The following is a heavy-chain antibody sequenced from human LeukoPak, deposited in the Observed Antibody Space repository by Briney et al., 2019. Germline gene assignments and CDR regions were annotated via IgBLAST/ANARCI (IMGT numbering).Heavy chain of an antibody. J-gene: IGHJ4*02. Sequence: ASVKVSCKASGYTLTNYALNWVRPAPGQGLEWMGWINTNTGNPTYAQGFTGRFVFSLDTSVNTAYLQISSLKAEDTAIYYCARVQGYCSTTSCYPHYWGQGTLVTVSS. CDR3: ARVQGYCSTTSCYPHY. D-gene: IGHD2-2*01. V-gene: IGHV7-4-1*02. CDR2: INTNTGNP. CDR1: GYTLTNYA.